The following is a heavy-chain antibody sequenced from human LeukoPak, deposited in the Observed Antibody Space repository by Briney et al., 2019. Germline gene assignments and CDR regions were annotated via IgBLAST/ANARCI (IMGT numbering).Heavy chain of an antibody. J-gene: IGHJ4*02. CDR2: INPSGGST. D-gene: IGHD3-10*01. V-gene: IGHV1-46*01. CDR1: GYTFTSYY. CDR3: ARELESLLWFGEGEDAPSLDY. Sequence: ASVKVSCKASGYTFTSYYMHWVRQAPGQGLEWMGIINPSGGSTSYAQKFQGRVTMTTDTSTSTAYMELRSLRSDDTAVYYCARELESLLWFGEGEDAPSLDYWGQGTLVTVSS.